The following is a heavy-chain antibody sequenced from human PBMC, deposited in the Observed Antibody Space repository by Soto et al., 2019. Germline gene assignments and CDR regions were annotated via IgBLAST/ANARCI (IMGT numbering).Heavy chain of an antibody. D-gene: IGHD3-16*02. J-gene: IGHJ4*02. Sequence: ASVKVSCKASGYTFTSYYMHWVRQAPGQGLEWMGIINPSGGSTSYAQKFQGRVTMTRDTSTSTVYMELSSLRSEDTAVYYCARDDRERHIWGSYRIIDYWGQGTLVTVSS. CDR3: ARDDRERHIWGSYRIIDY. CDR2: INPSGGST. V-gene: IGHV1-46*03. CDR1: GYTFTSYY.